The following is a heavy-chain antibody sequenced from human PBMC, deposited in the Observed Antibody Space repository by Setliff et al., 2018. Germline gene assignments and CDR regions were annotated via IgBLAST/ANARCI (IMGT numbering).Heavy chain of an antibody. CDR1: GGSFSGHY. D-gene: IGHD1-26*01. J-gene: IGHJ5*02. CDR3: AKAQYSGGYHWFDP. Sequence: SETLSLTCAVYGGSFSGHYWSWIRQPPGKGLEWIGEINHSGSTNYNPSLKSRVTISSDTSKRQFSLRLTSVTAADTAVYYCAKAQYSGGYHWFDPWGQGTLVTVSS. CDR2: INHSGST. V-gene: IGHV4-34*01.